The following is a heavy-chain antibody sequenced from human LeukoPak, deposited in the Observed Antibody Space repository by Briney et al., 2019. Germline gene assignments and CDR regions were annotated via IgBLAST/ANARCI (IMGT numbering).Heavy chain of an antibody. CDR3: ARLDYYGSGSSSFDY. J-gene: IGHJ4*02. V-gene: IGHV1-2*02. Sequence: ASVRVSCKASGYTFTGYYMHWVRQAPGQGLEWMGWINPNSGGTNYAQKFQGRVTMTRDTSISTAYMELSRLRSDDTAVYYCARLDYYGSGSSSFDYWGQGTLVTVSS. CDR2: INPNSGGT. D-gene: IGHD3-10*01. CDR1: GYTFTGYY.